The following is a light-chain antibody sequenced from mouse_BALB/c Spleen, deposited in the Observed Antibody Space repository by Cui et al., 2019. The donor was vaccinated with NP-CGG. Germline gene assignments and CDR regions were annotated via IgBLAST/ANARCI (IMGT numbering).Light chain of an antibody. V-gene: IGLV1*01. CDR2: GTN. J-gene: IGLJ1*01. CDR1: TGAGTTSNN. Sequence: QAVVTQESALTPPPGATVTLTCRPTTGAGTTSNNANWVQEIPDHLFTGLIGGTNNRAPGVPARFSGSLIGDKAALTITGAQTEDDSIYFCALWYSNHWVFGGGTKLTVL. CDR3: ALWYSNHWV.